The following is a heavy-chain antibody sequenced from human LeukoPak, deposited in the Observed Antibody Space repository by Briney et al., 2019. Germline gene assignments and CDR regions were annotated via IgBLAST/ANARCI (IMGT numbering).Heavy chain of an antibody. V-gene: IGHV3-33*01. J-gene: IGHJ4*02. CDR2: IWYDGSNK. CDR3: ARDSGDSSGYSFDY. D-gene: IGHD3-22*01. Sequence: GGSLRLSCAASGFTFSSYGMHWVRQAPGKGLEWVAVIWYDGSNKYYADSVKGRFTISRDNSKNTLYLQMNSLRAEDTAVYYCARDSGDSSGYSFDYWGQGTLVTVSS. CDR1: GFTFSSYG.